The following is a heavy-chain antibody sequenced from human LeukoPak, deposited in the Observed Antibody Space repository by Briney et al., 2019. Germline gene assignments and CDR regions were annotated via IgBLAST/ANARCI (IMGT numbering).Heavy chain of an antibody. CDR1: GFTFDDYA. V-gene: IGHV3-9*01. J-gene: IGHJ3*02. Sequence: GGSLRLSCAASGFTFDDYAMHWVRQAPGKGLEWVSAISGSGGSTYYADSVKGRFTISRDNSKNSLYLQMNSLRAEDTALYYCAKVFRYSSGWYAAFDIWGQGTMVTVSS. CDR3: AKVFRYSSGWYAAFDI. CDR2: ISGSGGST. D-gene: IGHD6-19*01.